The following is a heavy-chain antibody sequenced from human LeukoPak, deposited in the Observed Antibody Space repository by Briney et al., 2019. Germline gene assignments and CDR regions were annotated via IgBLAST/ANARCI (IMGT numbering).Heavy chain of an antibody. V-gene: IGHV3-23*01. Sequence: PGGSLRLSCAASGFSFSSYAMSWVRQAPGKGLEWVSAISGSGGDTYYADSVKGRFTISRDNSKNTLYLQMNSLRAEDTAVYYCAKDDGRGLTLVLRYFDWLSGGFDYWGQGTLVTVSS. CDR1: GFSFSSYA. J-gene: IGHJ4*02. CDR3: AKDDGRGLTLVLRYFDWLSGGFDY. D-gene: IGHD3-9*01. CDR2: ISGSGGDT.